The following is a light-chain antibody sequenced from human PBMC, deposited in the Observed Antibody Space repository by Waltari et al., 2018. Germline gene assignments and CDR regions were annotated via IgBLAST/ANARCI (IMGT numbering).Light chain of an antibody. J-gene: IGLJ3*02. Sequence: QSVLTQPPSVSGAPGQRVTISCTGSGSNIGAGYDVPWYQRLPRAAPKLLIYGSTSRPLGVPDRFFGSTSGTSAFLAITGLQAEDEADYYCQSYDTTLSVVFGGGTKLTVL. CDR3: QSYDTTLSVV. CDR2: GST. CDR1: GSNIGAGYD. V-gene: IGLV1-40*01.